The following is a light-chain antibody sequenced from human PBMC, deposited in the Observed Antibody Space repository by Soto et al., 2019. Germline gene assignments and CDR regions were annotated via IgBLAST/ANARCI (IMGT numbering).Light chain of an antibody. CDR3: QQYNNWPAIT. CDR2: GAS. CDR1: QSVSTN. J-gene: IGKJ5*01. Sequence: EIVMTQSPATLSVSPGERATLSCRASQSVSTNLAWYQQKPGQAPRLLMFGASTRATGIPARFSGSGSGTEFTLTISSLQSEDFAVYYCQQYNNWPAITFGQGTRLEIK. V-gene: IGKV3D-15*01.